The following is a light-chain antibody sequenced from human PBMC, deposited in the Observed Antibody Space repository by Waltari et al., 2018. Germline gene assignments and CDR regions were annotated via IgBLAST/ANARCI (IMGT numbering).Light chain of an antibody. CDR2: VNSDGSH. V-gene: IGLV4-69*01. CDR3: QTWGTGFQV. J-gene: IGLJ3*02. Sequence: LVLTQSPSASASLGASVTLTCSLPGEYSAYAIAWHQHRPLKGPRYLMTVNSDGSHKKGDGISDRFSGSSSDLDRYLIISRLQSDDEAEYFCQTWGTGFQVFGTGTKLTVL. CDR1: GEYSAYA.